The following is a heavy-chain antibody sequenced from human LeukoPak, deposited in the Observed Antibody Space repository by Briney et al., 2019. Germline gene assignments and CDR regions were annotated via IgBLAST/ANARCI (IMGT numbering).Heavy chain of an antibody. J-gene: IGHJ4*02. CDR2: IFHSGST. CDR3: ARQPYMLGAYYFDY. D-gene: IGHD1-26*01. V-gene: IGHV4-59*08. Sequence: RPSETLSLTCTVSGGSMSSYYWSWIRQPPGKGLEWIGYIFHSGSTNYNPSLKSRVTLSVDTSKNQFSLKLGSVTAADTAVYYCARQPYMLGAYYFDYWGQGTLVTVSS. CDR1: GGSMSSYY.